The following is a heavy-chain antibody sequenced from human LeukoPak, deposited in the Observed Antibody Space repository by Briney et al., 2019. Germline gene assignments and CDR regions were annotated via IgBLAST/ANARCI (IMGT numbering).Heavy chain of an antibody. J-gene: IGHJ4*02. CDR3: AKGLTTLDY. Sequence: GGSLRLSCAASGFTFSYYAMTWVRQAPGKGLEWVSTVFGLDHRTSYADSAKGRFTISRDNSKNTLSLQMNSLRAEDTAVYYCAKGLTTLDYWGQGTLVTVSS. CDR2: VFGLDHRT. CDR1: GFTFSYYA. V-gene: IGHV3-23*01. D-gene: IGHD4-11*01.